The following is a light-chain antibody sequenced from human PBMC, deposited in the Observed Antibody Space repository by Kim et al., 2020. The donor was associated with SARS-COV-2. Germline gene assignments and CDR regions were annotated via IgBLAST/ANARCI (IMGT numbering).Light chain of an antibody. J-gene: IGLJ3*02. CDR2: GKT. CDR1: SLRRFY. CDR3: NSRASTDNHWV. V-gene: IGLV3-19*01. Sequence: SSELTQDPAVSVALGQTVRITCQGDSLRRFYASWYQQKPGQAPVLVIYGKTNRPSGIPDRFSGSSSGNTASLTITGALAEDEADYYCNSRASTDNHWVF.